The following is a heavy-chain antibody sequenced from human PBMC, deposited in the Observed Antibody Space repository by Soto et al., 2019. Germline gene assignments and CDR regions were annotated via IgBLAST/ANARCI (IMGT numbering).Heavy chain of an antibody. Sequence: GLSFKKKRKGVSWIRQPPGKALEWLAHIFSNDEKSYSTSLKSRLTISKDTSKSQVVLTMTNMDPVDTVIYYCEQITLDEVHSWAYRCHGTAVPVSS. CDR2: IFSNDEK. D-gene: IGHD3-3*02. CDR1: GLSFKKKRKG. V-gene: IGHV2-26*01. J-gene: IGHJ4*01. CDR3: EQITLDEVHSWAY.